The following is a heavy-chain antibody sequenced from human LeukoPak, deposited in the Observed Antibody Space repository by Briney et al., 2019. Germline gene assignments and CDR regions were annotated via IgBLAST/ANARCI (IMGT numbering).Heavy chain of an antibody. J-gene: IGHJ6*02. V-gene: IGHV3-30-3*01. D-gene: IGHD6-6*01. CDR2: ISYDGSNK. Sequence: GGSLRLSCAASGFTFSSCAMHWVRQAPGKGLEGVAVISYDGSNKYYADSVKGRFTISRDNSKNTLYLQMNSLRAEDTAVYYCAREYSSSRYYYYGMDVWGQGTTVTVSS. CDR1: GFTFSSCA. CDR3: AREYSSSRYYYYGMDV.